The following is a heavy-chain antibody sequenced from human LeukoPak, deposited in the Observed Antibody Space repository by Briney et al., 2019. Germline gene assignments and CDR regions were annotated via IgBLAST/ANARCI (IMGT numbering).Heavy chain of an antibody. CDR3: AKWVAGHVDY. CDR2: ISYDGSNK. V-gene: IGHV3-30*18. J-gene: IGHJ4*02. Sequence: GGSLRLSCAASGFTFSSYGMHWVRQAPGKGLEWVAVISYDGSNKYYADSVKGRFTISRDNSKNTLYLQMNSLRAEDTAVYYCAKWVAGHVDYWGQGTLVTVSS. D-gene: IGHD6-19*01. CDR1: GFTFSSYG.